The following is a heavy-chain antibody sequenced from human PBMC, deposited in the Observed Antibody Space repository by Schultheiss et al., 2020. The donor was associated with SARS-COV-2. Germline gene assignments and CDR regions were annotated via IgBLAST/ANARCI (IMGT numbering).Heavy chain of an antibody. J-gene: IGHJ4*02. Sequence: GESLKISCVTSGFAFSDAWMTWVRQAPGGGLEWVGRIQSKTDGGTTDYAAPVKGRFTISRDDSKNTLYLQMNSLKTEDTAVYYCTTDPKNYYDSSGSVDYWGQGTLVTVSS. CDR3: TTDPKNYYDSSGSVDY. V-gene: IGHV3-15*01. CDR2: IQSKTDGGTT. D-gene: IGHD3-22*01. CDR1: GFAFSDAW.